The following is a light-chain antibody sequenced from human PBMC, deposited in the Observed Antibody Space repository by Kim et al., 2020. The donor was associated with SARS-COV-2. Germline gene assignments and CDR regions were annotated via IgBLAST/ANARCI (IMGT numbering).Light chain of an antibody. Sequence: SPGERATLSCRASQTVTNNLLAWYQVKPGQTPRLLVYGASSRATGIPDRFSGSGSGTDFILNINGLEPEDFAVYFCHQYADSPRTFGPGTKVDIK. V-gene: IGKV3-20*01. J-gene: IGKJ3*01. CDR1: QTVTNNL. CDR3: HQYADSPRT. CDR2: GAS.